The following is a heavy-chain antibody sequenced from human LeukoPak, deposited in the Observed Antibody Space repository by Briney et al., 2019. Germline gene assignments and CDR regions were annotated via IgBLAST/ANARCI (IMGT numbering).Heavy chain of an antibody. V-gene: IGHV3-11*01. CDR1: GVTFSDYY. Sequence: GGSLRLSCAASGVTFSDYYMSWIRQAPGKGLEWVSYISSSGSTIYYADSVKGRFTISRDNAKNSLYLQMNSLRAEDTAVYYCARVVEMATIFYYYYYIDVWGKGTTVTVSS. CDR2: ISSSGSTI. D-gene: IGHD5-24*01. CDR3: ARVVEMATIFYYYYYIDV. J-gene: IGHJ6*03.